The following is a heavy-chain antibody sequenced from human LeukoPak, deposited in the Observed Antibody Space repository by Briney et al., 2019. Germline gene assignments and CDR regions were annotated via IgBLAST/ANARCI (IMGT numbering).Heavy chain of an antibody. J-gene: IGHJ4*02. D-gene: IGHD1-14*01. CDR1: GFTFSSYG. Sequence: QPGGSLRLSCAASGFTFSSYGMHWVRQAPGKGLEWVAVISYDGSNKYCADSVKGRLTISRDNSRNTLYLQMNSLRAEDTAVYYCAKDQEPYYFDYWGQGTLVTVSS. CDR3: AKDQEPYYFDY. V-gene: IGHV3-30*18. CDR2: ISYDGSNK.